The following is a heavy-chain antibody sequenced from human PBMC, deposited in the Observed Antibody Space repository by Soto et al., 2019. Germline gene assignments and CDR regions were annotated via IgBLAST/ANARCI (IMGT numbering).Heavy chain of an antibody. Sequence: PGGSLRLSCAASGFTVSSNYMSWVRQAPGKGLEWVSVIYSGGSTYYADSVKGRFTISRDNSKNTLYLQMNSLRAEDTAVYYCARDSMSDWSDFDYWGQGTLVTVSS. D-gene: IGHD3-9*01. CDR3: ARDSMSDWSDFDY. J-gene: IGHJ4*02. CDR2: IYSGGST. CDR1: GFTVSSNY. V-gene: IGHV3-66*01.